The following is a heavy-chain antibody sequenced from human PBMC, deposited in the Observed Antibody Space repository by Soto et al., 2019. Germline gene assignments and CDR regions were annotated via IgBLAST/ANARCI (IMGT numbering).Heavy chain of an antibody. D-gene: IGHD2-15*01. CDR2: INAGNGNT. CDR3: ARVRGVAAIDYYYGMDV. CDR1: GYTFTSYA. V-gene: IGHV1-3*01. Sequence: GASVKVSCKASGYTFTSYALHWVRQAPGQRLEWMGWINAGNGNTKYSQKFQGRVTITRDTSASTAYMELSSLRSEDTAVYYCARVRGVAAIDYYYGMDVWGQGTTVTVS. J-gene: IGHJ6*02.